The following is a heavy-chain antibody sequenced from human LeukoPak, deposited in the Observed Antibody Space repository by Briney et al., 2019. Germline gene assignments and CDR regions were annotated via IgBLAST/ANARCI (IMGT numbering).Heavy chain of an antibody. Sequence: SETLSLTCIVSGGSISSYYWSWIRQPPGKGLEWIGYIYYSGSTNYNPSLKSRVTISVDTSKNQFSLKLSSVTAADTAVYYCARGPGVVPAAISYGIDYWGQGTLVTVSS. D-gene: IGHD2-2*02. CDR1: GGSISSYY. CDR2: IYYSGST. V-gene: IGHV4-59*01. J-gene: IGHJ4*02. CDR3: ARGPGVVPAAISYGIDY.